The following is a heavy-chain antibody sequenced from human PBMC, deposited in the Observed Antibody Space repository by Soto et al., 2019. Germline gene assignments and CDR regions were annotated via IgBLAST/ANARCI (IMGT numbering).Heavy chain of an antibody. V-gene: IGHV1-69*02. CDR3: ARMVAVADMSYPYYYMDV. Sequence: QVQLVQSGAEVKKPGSSVKVSCKASGGTFSSYTISWVRQAPGQGLEWMGRIIPILGIANYAQKFQGRVTITADKSTSTAYMELSSLRSEDTAVYYCARMVAVADMSYPYYYMDVWGKGTTVTVSS. CDR1: GGTFSSYT. J-gene: IGHJ6*03. CDR2: IIPILGIA. D-gene: IGHD6-19*01.